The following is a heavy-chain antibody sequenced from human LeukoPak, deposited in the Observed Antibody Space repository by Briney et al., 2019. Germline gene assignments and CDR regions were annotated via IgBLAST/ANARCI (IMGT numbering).Heavy chain of an antibody. J-gene: IGHJ3*02. CDR2: ISSSSSTI. D-gene: IGHD3-3*01. V-gene: IGHV3-48*01. CDR3: ARAEDYDFWSGLGAFDI. Sequence: GGSLRLSCAASDFTFSSYSMNWVRQAPGKGLEWVSYISSSSSTIYYADSVKGRFTISRDSAKNSLYLQMNSLRAEDTAVYYCARAEDYDFWSGLGAFDIWGQGTMVTVPS. CDR1: DFTFSSYS.